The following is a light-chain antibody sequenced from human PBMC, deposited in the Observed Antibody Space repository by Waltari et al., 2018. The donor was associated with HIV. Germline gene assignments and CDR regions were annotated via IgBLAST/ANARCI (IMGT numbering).Light chain of an antibody. Sequence: QSVLTPPPSVSAAPGQTVTISCSGSSSTLANDYVSWYPHVPGAAPKLLIYDNNKRPSGIPDRFSGSKSGTSATLDITGLQTGDEADYYCGTWDPRLSVGVFGGGTKLTVL. CDR2: DNN. CDR3: GTWDPRLSVGV. J-gene: IGLJ2*01. CDR1: SSTLANDY. V-gene: IGLV1-51*01.